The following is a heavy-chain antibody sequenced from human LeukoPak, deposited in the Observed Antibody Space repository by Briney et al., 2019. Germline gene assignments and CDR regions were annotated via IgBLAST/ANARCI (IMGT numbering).Heavy chain of an antibody. Sequence: PGGSLRLSCVASGFTFSSYAMSWVRQAPGKGLEWVSAISGSGGSTYYAASVKGRFTISRDNSKNTLYLQMISLRAEDTAVYYCAKDFYPGGSWDSFDIWGQGTMVTVSS. CDR2: ISGSGGST. CDR3: AKDFYPGGSWDSFDI. CDR1: GFTFSSYA. J-gene: IGHJ3*02. V-gene: IGHV3-23*01. D-gene: IGHD6-13*01.